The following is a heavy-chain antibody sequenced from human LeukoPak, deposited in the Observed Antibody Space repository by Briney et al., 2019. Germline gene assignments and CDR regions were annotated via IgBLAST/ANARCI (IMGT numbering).Heavy chain of an antibody. D-gene: IGHD2-8*01. V-gene: IGHV3-23*01. CDR1: GFTFNDYA. CDR2: ISGSGGST. CDR3: AKDPDCTSGICYTFFDY. Sequence: AGGSLRLSCAASGFTFNDYAMYWVRQVPGKGLEWVSVISGSGGSTFYADSVKGRFTISRDNSKNTLYVQMKSLRAEDTAVYYCAKDPDCTSGICYTFFDYWGQGTLVTVSS. J-gene: IGHJ4*02.